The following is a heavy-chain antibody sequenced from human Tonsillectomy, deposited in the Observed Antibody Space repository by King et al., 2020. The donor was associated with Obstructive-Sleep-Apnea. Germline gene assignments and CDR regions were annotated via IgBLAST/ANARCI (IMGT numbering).Heavy chain of an antibody. D-gene: IGHD1-20*01. Sequence: LQLQESGSGLVKPSQTLSLTCAVSGGSISSGDSSWSWIRQPPGKGLEWIGYIYHSGSTYYNSSLKSRVTISVDRSQNQFSLKLSSVTAADTAVYYCARVVITGYYFDYWGQGTLVTVSS. CDR3: ARVVITGYYFDY. CDR1: GGSISSGDSS. J-gene: IGHJ4*02. V-gene: IGHV4-30-2*01. CDR2: IYHSGST.